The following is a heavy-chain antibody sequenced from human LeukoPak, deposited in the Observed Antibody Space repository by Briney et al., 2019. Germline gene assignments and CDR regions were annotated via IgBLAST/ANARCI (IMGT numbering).Heavy chain of an antibody. J-gene: IGHJ4*02. V-gene: IGHV3-23*01. D-gene: IGHD2-15*01. CDR1: GFTFSNYA. Sequence: GGSLRLSCAASGFTFSNYAMSWVRRAPGKGLEWVSVIGGSDGRTYYADSVKGRFTISRDNSKNTLYLQMNSLRAEDTAVYYCAKRYCSGGSCQLDYWGQGTLVTVSS. CDR3: AKRYCSGGSCQLDY. CDR2: IGGSDGRT.